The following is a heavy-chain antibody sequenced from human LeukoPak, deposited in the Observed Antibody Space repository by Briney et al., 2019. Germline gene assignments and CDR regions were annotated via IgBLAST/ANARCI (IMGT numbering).Heavy chain of an antibody. V-gene: IGHV1-2*02. CDR3: ARDRWGRVPFDY. J-gene: IGHJ4*02. CDR1: GYTFTGYY. CDR2: INPNSGDT. Sequence: GASVKVSCKASGYTFTGYYIHWVRQAPGQGLEWMGWINPNSGDTNYAQKFQGRVTMTRDTSISTAYMELSRLRSDGTAVYYCARDRWGRVPFDYWGQGTLVTVSS. D-gene: IGHD3-16*01.